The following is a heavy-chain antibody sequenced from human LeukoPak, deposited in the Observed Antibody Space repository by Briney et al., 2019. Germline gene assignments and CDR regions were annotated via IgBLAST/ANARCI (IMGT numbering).Heavy chain of an antibody. J-gene: IGHJ4*02. D-gene: IGHD4-17*01. V-gene: IGHV1-2*02. Sequence: ASVKVCCKASGYTFTGYYMHWVRQAPGQGLEWMGWINPNSGGTNYAQKFQGRVTMTRDTSISTAYMELSRLRSDDTAVYYCAILTHSTVTQQYYFDYWGQGTLVTVSS. CDR2: INPNSGGT. CDR1: GYTFTGYY. CDR3: AILTHSTVTQQYYFDY.